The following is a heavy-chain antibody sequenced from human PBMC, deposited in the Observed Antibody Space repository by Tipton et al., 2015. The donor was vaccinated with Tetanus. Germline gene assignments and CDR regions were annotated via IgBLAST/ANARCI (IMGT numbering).Heavy chain of an antibody. Sequence: GSLRLSCAASGFTFSGSDIHWVRQASGKGLEWVGRIRGRPYSYATAYAASVKGRFTISRDDSENTAYLQMNSLKTEDTAVYYCSPYSSEGVNVWGQGTTVTVSS. D-gene: IGHD2-21*01. J-gene: IGHJ6*02. CDR3: SPYSSEGVNV. V-gene: IGHV3-73*01. CDR1: GFTFSGSD. CDR2: IRGRPYSYAT.